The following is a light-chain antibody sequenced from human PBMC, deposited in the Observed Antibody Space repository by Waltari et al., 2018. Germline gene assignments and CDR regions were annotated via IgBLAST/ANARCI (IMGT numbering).Light chain of an antibody. Sequence: IQMTQSPSSLSASIGDRVTITCRASQSVSNFLNWYQQKPGGAPHLLISSASILQYGVTSRFSGSGSGTEFTLTVSSLHPEDVATYFCQQTFMYPSFGGGTRIEI. CDR2: SAS. V-gene: IGKV1-39*01. CDR1: QSVSNF. CDR3: QQTFMYPS. J-gene: IGKJ4*01.